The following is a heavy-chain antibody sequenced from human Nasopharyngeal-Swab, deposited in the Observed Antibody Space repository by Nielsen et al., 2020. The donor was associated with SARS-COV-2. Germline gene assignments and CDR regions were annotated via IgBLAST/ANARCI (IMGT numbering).Heavy chain of an antibody. D-gene: IGHD6-6*01. J-gene: IGHJ4*02. CDR1: GGSISSIPFY. CDR3: ARGRASMTY. CDR2: VYYGGRT. Sequence: SATLSLTCTVSGGSISSIPFYWSWVRQSPGKGLEWIATVYYGGRTYYHPSLKSRVTLSVDSSHNQFSLKLTSVSAADAAVYYCARGRASMTYWGQGTMVTVSS. V-gene: IGHV4-39*01.